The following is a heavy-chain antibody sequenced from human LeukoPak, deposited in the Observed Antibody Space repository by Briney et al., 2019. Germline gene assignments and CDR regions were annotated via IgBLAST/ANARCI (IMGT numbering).Heavy chain of an antibody. D-gene: IGHD3-22*01. Sequence: PSQTLSLTCTVSGGSISSYYWSWIRQSPGKGLEWIGYVYYRGSTNYNPSLKSRVTISVDTSENQFSLKLSSVTAADTAIYYCARSPPGSYDSSGYFDYWGQGTLVTVSS. CDR1: GGSISSYY. CDR2: VYYRGST. J-gene: IGHJ4*02. CDR3: ARSPPGSYDSSGYFDY. V-gene: IGHV4-59*01.